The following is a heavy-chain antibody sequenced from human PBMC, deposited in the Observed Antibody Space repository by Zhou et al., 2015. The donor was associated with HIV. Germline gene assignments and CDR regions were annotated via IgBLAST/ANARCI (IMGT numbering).Heavy chain of an antibody. Sequence: LVQSGTEVRKPGSSVNVSCKASGGTFSGSDISWVRQAPGQGLEWMGGIIPIFGTANYAQKFQGRVTITADESTSTAYMELSSLRSEDTAVYYCARGLSVTNNWFDPGAREPWSPSPQ. D-gene: IGHD4-11*01. CDR2: IIPIFGTA. V-gene: IGHV1-69*01. CDR3: ARGLSVTNNWFDP. CDR1: GGTFSGSD. J-gene: IGHJ5*02.